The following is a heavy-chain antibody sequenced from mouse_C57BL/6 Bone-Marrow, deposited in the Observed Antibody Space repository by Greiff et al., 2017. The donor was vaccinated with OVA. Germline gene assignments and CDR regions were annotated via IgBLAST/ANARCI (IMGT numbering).Heavy chain of an antibody. CDR3: ARDEDDYDGYWYFDV. Sequence: EVQRVESGGGLVKPGGSLKLSCAASGFTFSSYAMSWVRQTPEKRLEWVATISDGGSYTYYPDNVKCRFTISRDNAKNNLYLQMSHLKSEDTAMYYCARDEDDYDGYWYFDVWGTGTTVTVSS. CDR2: ISDGGSYT. D-gene: IGHD2-4*01. V-gene: IGHV5-4*01. CDR1: GFTFSSYA. J-gene: IGHJ1*03.